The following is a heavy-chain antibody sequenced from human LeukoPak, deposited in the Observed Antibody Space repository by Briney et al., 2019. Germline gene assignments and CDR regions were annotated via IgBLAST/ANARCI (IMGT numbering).Heavy chain of an antibody. CDR1: GFTFSSYG. J-gene: IGHJ4*02. CDR3: AKDRQFLYSSSWYPDY. Sequence: PGRSLRLPCAASGFTFSSYGMHWVRQAPGKGLEWVAVISYDGSNKYYADSVKGRFTISRDNSKNTLYLQMNSLRAEDTAVYYCAKDRQFLYSSSWYPDYWGQGTLVTVSS. CDR2: ISYDGSNK. V-gene: IGHV3-30*18. D-gene: IGHD6-13*01.